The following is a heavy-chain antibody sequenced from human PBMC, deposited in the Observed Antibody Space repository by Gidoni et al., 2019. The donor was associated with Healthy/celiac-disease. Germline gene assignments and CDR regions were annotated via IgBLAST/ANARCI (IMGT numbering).Heavy chain of an antibody. CDR1: GGTFSSYA. Sequence: QVQLVQSGAEVKKPGSSVKVSCKASGGTFSSYAISWVRQAPGQGLEWMGGIIPIFGTANYAQKFQGRVTITADESTSTAYMELSSLRSEDTAVYYCARFPLRGIAVAGSWFDPWGQGTLVTVSS. D-gene: IGHD6-19*01. J-gene: IGHJ5*02. V-gene: IGHV1-69*01. CDR3: ARFPLRGIAVAGSWFDP. CDR2: IIPIFGTA.